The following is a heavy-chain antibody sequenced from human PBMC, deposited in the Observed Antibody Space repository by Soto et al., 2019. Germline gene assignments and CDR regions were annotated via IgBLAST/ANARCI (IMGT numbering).Heavy chain of an antibody. J-gene: IGHJ4*02. CDR1: GFTFSSYA. Sequence: QVQLVESGGGVVQPGRSLRLSCAASGFTFSSYAMHWVRQAPGKGLEWVAVISYDGSNKYYADSVKGRLTISRDNSKNTLYLQMNSLRAEDTAVYYCARVLGPTAMVDYWGQGTLVTVSS. CDR3: ARVLGPTAMVDY. V-gene: IGHV3-30-3*01. CDR2: ISYDGSNK. D-gene: IGHD5-18*01.